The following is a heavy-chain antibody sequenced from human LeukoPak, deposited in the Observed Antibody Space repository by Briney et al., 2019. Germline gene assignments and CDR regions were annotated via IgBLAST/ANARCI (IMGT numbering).Heavy chain of an antibody. V-gene: IGHV1-24*01. D-gene: IGHD3-10*01. J-gene: IGHJ4*02. CDR1: GYTLSELC. CDR2: FDPEDGET. CDR3: ATDHPMFGSGIHY. Sequence: ASVKDSCKVSGYTLSELCIQWVRQAPGKGLEWMGGFDPEDGETIYVQKFQGRVTMTEDTSTDTAYMDLSSLRSGDTAVYYCATDHPMFGSGIHYWGQGTLVTVSS.